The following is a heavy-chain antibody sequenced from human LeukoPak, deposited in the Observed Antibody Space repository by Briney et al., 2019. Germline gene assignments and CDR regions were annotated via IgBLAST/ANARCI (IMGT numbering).Heavy chain of an antibody. J-gene: IGHJ4*02. V-gene: IGHV3-21*01. Sequence: GGSLRLSCAASGFTFGSYGMHWVRQAPGKGLEWVSSISSSSSYIYYADSVKGRFTISRDNSENTLFLQLDSLRTEDTAVYYCAKGLRWFGNFYFNYFDHWGQGTLVTVSS. CDR3: AKGLRWFGNFYFNYFDH. CDR1: GFTFGSYG. CDR2: ISSSSSYI. D-gene: IGHD3-10*01.